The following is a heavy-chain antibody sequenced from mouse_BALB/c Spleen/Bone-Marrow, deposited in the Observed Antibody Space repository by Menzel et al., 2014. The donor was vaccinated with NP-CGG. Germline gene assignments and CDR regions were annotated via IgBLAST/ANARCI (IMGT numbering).Heavy chain of an antibody. CDR3: AKNYYYGYVAY. V-gene: IGHV4-1*02. J-gene: IGHJ3*01. Sequence: VKVEESGGGLVQPGGSLKLSCAASGFDFSRYWMTWVRQAPGKGLEWIGEINPASSTINYTPSLKDKFIISRDNAKNTLYLQMSKVRSEDTALYYCAKNYYYGYVAYWGQGTLVTVSA. CDR1: GFDFSRYW. CDR2: INPASSTI. D-gene: IGHD1-2*01.